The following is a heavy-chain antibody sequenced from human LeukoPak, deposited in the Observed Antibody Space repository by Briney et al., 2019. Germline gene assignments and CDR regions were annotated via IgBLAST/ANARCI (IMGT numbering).Heavy chain of an antibody. V-gene: IGHV5-51*01. CDR2: IYLGDSDT. D-gene: IGHD2-15*01. CDR3: ARRAGGYCSGGRCYYFDF. CDR1: GDSFTNYW. Sequence: GESLKISCKGSGDSFTNYWIAWVRQMPGRGLEWMGIIYLGDSDTGYSPSFQGQVTISADKSISTAYLQWSSLKDSDTAMYYCARRAGGYCSGGRCYYFDFWGQGTLVTVSS. J-gene: IGHJ4*02.